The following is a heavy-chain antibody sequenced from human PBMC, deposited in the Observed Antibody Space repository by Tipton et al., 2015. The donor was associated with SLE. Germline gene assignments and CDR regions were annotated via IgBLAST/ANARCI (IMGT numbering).Heavy chain of an antibody. Sequence: SLRLSCAASAFSVSAYHMTWVRQAPGKGLEWVSVSHFGGGTGYADSVKGRFTVSRDRSENTVYLQMNSLRVEDTAIYYCAKVSDFWTGYGGLWGHGTLVTVSS. CDR3: AKVSDFWTGYGGL. D-gene: IGHD3/OR15-3a*01. CDR2: SHFGGGT. J-gene: IGHJ4*01. CDR1: AFSVSAYH. V-gene: IGHV3-53*01.